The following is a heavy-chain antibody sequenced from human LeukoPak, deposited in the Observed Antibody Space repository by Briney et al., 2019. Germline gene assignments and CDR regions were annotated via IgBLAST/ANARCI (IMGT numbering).Heavy chain of an antibody. Sequence: KPSETLSLTCAVYGGSFSGYYWSWIRQPPGKGLEWIGEINHSGSTNYNPSLKSRVTISVDTSKNQFSLKLSSVTAADTAVYYCARGSTFGVVDYWGQGTLVTVSS. D-gene: IGHD3-3*01. V-gene: IGHV4-34*01. CDR1: GGSFSGYY. J-gene: IGHJ4*02. CDR3: ARGSTFGVVDY. CDR2: INHSGST.